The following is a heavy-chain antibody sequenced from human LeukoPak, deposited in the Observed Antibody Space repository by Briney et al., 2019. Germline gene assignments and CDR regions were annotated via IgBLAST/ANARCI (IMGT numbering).Heavy chain of an antibody. V-gene: IGHV1-69*06. Sequence: SVKVSCKASGGTFSSYAISWVRQAPGQGLEWMGGIIPIFGTANYAQKFQGRVTITADKSTSTVYMELSSLRSEDTAVYYCARDLMAVAGNFDYWGQGTLVTVSS. CDR1: GGTFSSYA. CDR2: IIPIFGTA. CDR3: ARDLMAVAGNFDY. J-gene: IGHJ4*02. D-gene: IGHD6-19*01.